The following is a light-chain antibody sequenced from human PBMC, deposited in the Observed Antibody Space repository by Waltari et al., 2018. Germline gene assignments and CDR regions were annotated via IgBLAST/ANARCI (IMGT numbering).Light chain of an antibody. Sequence: DIQMTQSPSSLSTSVGERVTITCRASRGIDAYLNWYQQQPRKAPKLLIYDASTLQRGVPTRFSGGGIGTDFTLTISDLQPDDFATYFCQQSYSAPFTFGRGTRLE. CDR3: QQSYSAPFT. V-gene: IGKV1-39*01. CDR2: DAS. CDR1: RGIDAY. J-gene: IGKJ5*01.